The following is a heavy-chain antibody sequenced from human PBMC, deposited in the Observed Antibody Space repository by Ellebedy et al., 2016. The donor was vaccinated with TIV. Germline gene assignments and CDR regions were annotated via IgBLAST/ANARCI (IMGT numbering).Heavy chain of an antibody. D-gene: IGHD3-3*01. CDR2: INHSGST. CDR3: ARHWYDFWSGYHTDY. V-gene: IGHV4-39*01. Sequence: SETLSLXCTVSDDSISSSSYYWGWIRQPPGKGLEWIGEINHSGSTNYNPSLKSRVTISVDTSKNQFSLKLSSVTAADTAVYYCARHWYDFWSGYHTDYWGQGTLVTVSS. CDR1: DDSISSSSYY. J-gene: IGHJ4*02.